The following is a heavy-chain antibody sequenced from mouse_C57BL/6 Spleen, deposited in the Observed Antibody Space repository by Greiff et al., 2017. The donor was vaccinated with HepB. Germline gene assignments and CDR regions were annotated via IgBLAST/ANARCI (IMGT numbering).Heavy chain of an antibody. D-gene: IGHD1-1*01. CDR3: ARSYGSSRYWYFDV. CDR2: IYPGDGDT. V-gene: IGHV1-82*01. CDR1: GYAFSSSW. J-gene: IGHJ1*03. Sequence: QVQLQQSGPELVKPGASVKISCKASGYAFSSSWMNWVKQRPGKGLEWIGRIYPGDGDTNYNGKFKGKATLTADKSSSTAYMQLSSLTSEDSAVYFCARSYGSSRYWYFDVWGTGTTVTVSS.